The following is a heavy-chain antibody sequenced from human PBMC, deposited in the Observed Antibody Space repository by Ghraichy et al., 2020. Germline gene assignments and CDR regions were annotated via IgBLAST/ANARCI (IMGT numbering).Heavy chain of an antibody. CDR1: GFTVSSNY. D-gene: IGHD1-26*01. CDR3: ARGGGSYSDDYYYGMDV. Sequence: LSLTCAASGFTVSSNYMSWVHQAPGKGLEWVSVIYSGGSTYYADSVKGRFTISRDNSKNTLYLQMNSLRAEDTAVYYCARGGGSYSDDYYYGMDVWGQGTTVTVSS. V-gene: IGHV3-53*01. CDR2: IYSGGST. J-gene: IGHJ6*02.